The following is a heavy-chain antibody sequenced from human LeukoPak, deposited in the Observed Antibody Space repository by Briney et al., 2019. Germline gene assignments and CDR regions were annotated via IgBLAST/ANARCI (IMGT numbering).Heavy chain of an antibody. J-gene: IGHJ4*02. CDR1: GFTFSSYG. CDR3: ARALPVHDFWSGYYTGMLCDY. CDR2: IWYDGSNK. D-gene: IGHD3-3*01. V-gene: IGHV3-33*01. Sequence: GRSLRLSCAASGFTFSSYGMHWVRQAPGKGLEWVAVIWYDGSNKYYADSVKGRFTISRDNSKNTLYLQMNSLRAEDTGVYYCARALPVHDFWSGYYTGMLCDYWGQGTLVTVSS.